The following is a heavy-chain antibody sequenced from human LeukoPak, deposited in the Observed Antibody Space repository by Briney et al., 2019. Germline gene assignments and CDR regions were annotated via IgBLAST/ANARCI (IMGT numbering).Heavy chain of an antibody. D-gene: IGHD2-15*01. CDR1: GGSFSGYY. V-gene: IGHV4-4*07. Sequence: PSETLSLTCAVYGGSFSGYYWSWIRQPAGKGLEWIGRIYTSGSTNYNPSLNGRVTVSVDKSKNQFSLKVRSVTAADTAVYYCARDRFSSGVPLDDWGQGIVVTVSS. J-gene: IGHJ4*02. CDR2: IYTSGST. CDR3: ARDRFSSGVPLDD.